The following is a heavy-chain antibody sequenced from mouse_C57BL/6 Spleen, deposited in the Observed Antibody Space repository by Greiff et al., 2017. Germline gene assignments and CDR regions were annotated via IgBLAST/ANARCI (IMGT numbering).Heavy chain of an antibody. Sequence: VKLQQSGPGLVQPSQSLSITCTVSGFSLTSYGVHWVRQSPGKGLEWLGVIWSGGSTDYNAAFISRLSISKDNSKSQVFFKMNSLQADDTAIYYCAKANWEDYFDYWGQGTTLTVSS. D-gene: IGHD4-1*01. V-gene: IGHV2-2*01. J-gene: IGHJ2*01. CDR3: AKANWEDYFDY. CDR2: IWSGGST. CDR1: GFSLTSYG.